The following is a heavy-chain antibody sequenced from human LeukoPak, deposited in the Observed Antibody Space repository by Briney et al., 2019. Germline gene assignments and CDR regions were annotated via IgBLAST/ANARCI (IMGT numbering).Heavy chain of an antibody. V-gene: IGHV4-59*01. D-gene: IGHD3-22*01. Sequence: SETLSLTCTVSGGSISSYYWSWIRQPPGKGLEWIGYIYYSGSTNYNPSLKSRVTISVDTSKNQFSLKLSSVTAADTAVYYCATDSSGYPYYYYYYMDVWGKGTTVTVSS. CDR1: GGSISSYY. J-gene: IGHJ6*03. CDR2: IYYSGST. CDR3: ATDSSGYPYYYYYYMDV.